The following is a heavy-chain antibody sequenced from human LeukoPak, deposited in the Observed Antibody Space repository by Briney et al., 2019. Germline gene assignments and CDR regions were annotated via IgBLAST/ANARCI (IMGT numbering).Heavy chain of an antibody. Sequence: GGSLRLSCAASGFTFSSYGMHWVRQAPGKGLEWVAVISYDGSNKYYADSVKGRFTISRDNSKNTLYLQMNSLRAEDTAVYYCARAITYYYDSSGYYCDWWGQGTLVTVSS. D-gene: IGHD3-22*01. CDR2: ISYDGSNK. V-gene: IGHV3-30*03. CDR1: GFTFSSYG. CDR3: ARAITYYYDSSGYYCDW. J-gene: IGHJ4*02.